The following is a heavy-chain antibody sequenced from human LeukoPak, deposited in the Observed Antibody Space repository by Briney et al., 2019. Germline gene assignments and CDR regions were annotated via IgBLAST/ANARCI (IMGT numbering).Heavy chain of an antibody. J-gene: IGHJ6*02. CDR1: GFTFSSYS. Sequence: GGSLRPSCAASGFTFSSYSMNWVRQAPGKGLEWVSSISSSSSYIYYADSVKGRFTISRDSAKNSLYLQMNSLRAEDTAVYYCARDSRGDFDYYYYGMDVWGQGTTVTVSS. CDR2: ISSSSSYI. V-gene: IGHV3-21*01. CDR3: ARDSRGDFDYYYYGMDV. D-gene: IGHD2-21*02.